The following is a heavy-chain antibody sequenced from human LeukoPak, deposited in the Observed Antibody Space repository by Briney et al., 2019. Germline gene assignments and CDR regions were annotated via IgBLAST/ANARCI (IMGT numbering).Heavy chain of an antibody. Sequence: SETLSLTCTVSGGSMSTYYWTWNRQPPGKGLEWIGFIYYTGSTNYNPSLKSRVTISVDTSKNQFSLKLSFVTAADTAVYYCAGMRITTPTVRTLDYWGQGTLVTVSS. V-gene: IGHV4-59*01. D-gene: IGHD1-14*01. CDR1: GGSMSTYY. CDR2: IYYTGST. J-gene: IGHJ4*02. CDR3: AGMRITTPTVRTLDY.